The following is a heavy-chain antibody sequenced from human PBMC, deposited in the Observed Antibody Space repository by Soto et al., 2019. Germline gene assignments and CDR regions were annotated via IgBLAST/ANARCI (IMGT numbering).Heavy chain of an antibody. Sequence: QIQLVQSGAEVKKPGASVKVSCKASGFTFSDYGFSWVRQAPGRGLEWMGWISAFNRETNYTQKSEGRVAMTTDAATTTAYMELRSLTVDDTAVYYCVRDQQWLLPVPLNFDYWGQGTVVTVSS. CDR1: GFTFSDYG. CDR3: VRDQQWLLPVPLNFDY. V-gene: IGHV1-18*01. J-gene: IGHJ4*01. D-gene: IGHD6-19*01. CDR2: ISAFNRET.